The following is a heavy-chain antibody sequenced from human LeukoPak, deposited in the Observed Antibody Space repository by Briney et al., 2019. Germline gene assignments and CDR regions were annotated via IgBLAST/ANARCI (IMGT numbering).Heavy chain of an antibody. V-gene: IGHV3-23*01. CDR1: GFPFSTYA. CDR3: AKGLGGYYYGMDV. CDR2: ISGSGGST. J-gene: IGHJ6*02. Sequence: GGSLRLSCAASGFPFSTYAMSWVRQAPGKGLEWVSAISGSGGSTYYADSVKGRFTISRDNSKNTLYLQMNSLRAEDTAVYYCAKGLGGYYYGMDVWGQGTTVTVSS.